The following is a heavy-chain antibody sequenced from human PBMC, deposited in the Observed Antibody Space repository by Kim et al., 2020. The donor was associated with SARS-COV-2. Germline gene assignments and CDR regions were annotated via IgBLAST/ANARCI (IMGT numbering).Heavy chain of an antibody. J-gene: IGHJ4*02. V-gene: IGHV3-30*01. Sequence: NKYYADSVKGRFTISRDNSKNTLYLQMNSLRAEDTAVYYCARDKWNYFDYWGQGTLVTVSS. CDR2: NK. D-gene: IGHD1-26*01. CDR3: ARDKWNYFDY.